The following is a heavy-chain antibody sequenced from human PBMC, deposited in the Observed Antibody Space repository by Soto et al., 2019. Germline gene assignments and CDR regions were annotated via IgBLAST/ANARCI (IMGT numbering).Heavy chain of an antibody. Sequence: QLQLQESGPGLVKPSETLSLTCTVSGGSISSSSYYWGWIRQPPGKGLEWIGSIYYSGSTYYNPSLKSRVTISVDTSKNQFSLTLSSVTAADTAVYYCARHLEESGSYANFDYWGQGTLVTVSS. CDR2: IYYSGST. D-gene: IGHD1-26*01. J-gene: IGHJ4*02. V-gene: IGHV4-39*01. CDR3: ARHLEESGSYANFDY. CDR1: GGSISSSSYY.